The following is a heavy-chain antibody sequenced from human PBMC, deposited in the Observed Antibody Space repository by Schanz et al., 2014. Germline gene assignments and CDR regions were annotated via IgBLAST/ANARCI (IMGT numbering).Heavy chain of an antibody. CDR2: ISAYNGHT. CDR3: ASDFWSGYSHYYYGLDV. J-gene: IGHJ6*02. CDR1: GYTFTGYP. D-gene: IGHD3-3*01. V-gene: IGHV1-2*02. Sequence: QVQLVQSGAEVKKPGASVKVSCKASGYTFTGYPMHWVRQAPGQGLEWMGWISAYNGHTNYAQKFQGRVTMTRDMSINTAYMELSRLRSDDSAVYYCASDFWSGYSHYYYGLDVWGQGTTVTVSS.